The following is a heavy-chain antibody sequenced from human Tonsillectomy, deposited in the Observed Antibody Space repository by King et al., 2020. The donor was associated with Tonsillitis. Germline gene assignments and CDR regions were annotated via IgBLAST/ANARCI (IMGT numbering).Heavy chain of an antibody. V-gene: IGHV4-30-4*01. Sequence: VQLVESGPGLVKPSQTLSLTCTVSGGSISSGDYYWSWIRQPPGKGLEWIGYIYSSGSTYYNPSLKSRLTISVDTSKNQVSLKLSSVTAADTAVYYCARTLAYYYMDVWGKGTTVTVSS. CDR3: ARTLAYYYMDV. CDR2: IYSSGST. CDR1: GGSISSGDYY. J-gene: IGHJ6*03.